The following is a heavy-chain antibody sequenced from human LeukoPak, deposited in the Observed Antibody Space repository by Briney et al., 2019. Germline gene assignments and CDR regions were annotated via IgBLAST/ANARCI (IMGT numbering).Heavy chain of an antibody. V-gene: IGHV3-23*01. CDR2: ISGSGGST. CDR1: GFTFSSYG. D-gene: IGHD4-17*01. CDR3: ARGVYGETIFYYYYYYMDV. J-gene: IGHJ6*03. Sequence: PGGSLRLSCAASGFTFSSYGMSWVRQAPGKGLEWVSAISGSGGSTYYADSVKGRFTISRDNSKNTLYLQMNSLRAEDTAVYYCARGVYGETIFYYYYYYMDVWGKGTTVTISS.